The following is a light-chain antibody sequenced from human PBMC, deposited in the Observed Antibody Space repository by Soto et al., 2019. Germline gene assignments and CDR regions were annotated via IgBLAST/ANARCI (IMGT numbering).Light chain of an antibody. CDR3: QQYGRSPPFA. V-gene: IGKV3-20*01. CDR2: GAS. J-gene: IGKJ2*01. CDR1: QSVSSNY. Sequence: EIVLTQSPGTLSLSPGERATLSCRASQSVSSNYIAWYQQNPGQAPRLLIYGASTRATGIPDRLSGSGSGTDFTLTISRLEPEDFAVYFCQQYGRSPPFAFGQGTKV.